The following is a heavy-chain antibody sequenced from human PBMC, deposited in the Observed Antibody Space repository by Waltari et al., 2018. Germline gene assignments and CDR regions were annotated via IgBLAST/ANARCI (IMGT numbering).Heavy chain of an antibody. CDR2: VHGSTGRT. D-gene: IGHD2-15*01. J-gene: IGHJ4*02. CDR3: ARDRGRGLYLDT. CDR1: GDSASNPYL. Sequence: QLQFQESGPGVVQPSGTLSPTCAVSGDSASNPYLWTWVRQPPGKGLEWIGQVHGSTGRTNYNPSFASRVTVALDTYNNQSSLKLTDATAADAAVYYCARDRGRGLYLDTWGPGTLVTVSP. V-gene: IGHV4-4*02.